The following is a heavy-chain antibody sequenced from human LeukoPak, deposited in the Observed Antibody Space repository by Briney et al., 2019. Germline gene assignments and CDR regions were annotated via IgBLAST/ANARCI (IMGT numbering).Heavy chain of an antibody. CDR2: IFASGST. CDR3: VRGWAPRGEKSSFAS. V-gene: IGHV4-4*07. CDR1: GASINSDY. J-gene: IGHJ4*02. D-gene: IGHD3-10*01. Sequence: SGTLSLTCTVSGASINSDYWTWVRQVAGKGLEWIGRIFASGSTNYNPYLRSRITMSVDTSKNQFSLDLSSVTAADTGVYYCVRGWAPRGEKSSFASWGQGTLVTVSS.